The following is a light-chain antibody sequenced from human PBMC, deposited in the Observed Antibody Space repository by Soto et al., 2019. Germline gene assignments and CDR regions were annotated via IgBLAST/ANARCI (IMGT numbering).Light chain of an antibody. V-gene: IGKV3-15*01. J-gene: IGKJ1*01. Sequence: EIVMTQSPATLSVSPGERATLSCRASQSVSSNLAWYQQKTGQAPRLLIYGVSTRATGIPARFSGSGSGTEFTLTISSLQSEDFAVYYCQQYDNWPRAFGQGTKVEI. CDR3: QQYDNWPRA. CDR2: GVS. CDR1: QSVSSN.